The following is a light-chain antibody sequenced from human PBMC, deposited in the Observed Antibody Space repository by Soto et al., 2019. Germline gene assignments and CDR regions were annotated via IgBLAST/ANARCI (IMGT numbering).Light chain of an antibody. J-gene: IGKJ5*01. CDR2: DAS. V-gene: IGKV3-11*01. Sequence: EIVFTQSPCTLSLSPGERATLSCRASQSVSSSYLAWYQQKPGQAPRLLIYDASNRATGIPARFSGSGSGTDFTLTISSLEPEDFAVYYCQQRSNWPPITFGQGTRLEI. CDR3: QQRSNWPPIT. CDR1: QSVSSSY.